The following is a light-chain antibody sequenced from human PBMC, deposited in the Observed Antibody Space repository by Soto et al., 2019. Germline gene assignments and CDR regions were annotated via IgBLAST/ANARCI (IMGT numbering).Light chain of an antibody. J-gene: IGLJ1*01. CDR2: AVS. CDR3: CSYTSTSTRV. CDR1: SSDVGAYNH. V-gene: IGLV2-14*01. Sequence: QSALTQPASVSGSPGQSITISCTGTSSDVGAYNHVSWYQHHPGKAPKLMIFAVSSRPSGVSYRFSGSKSGNTASLTISGLQAEDEADYYCCSYTSTSTRVFGTGTKVTVL.